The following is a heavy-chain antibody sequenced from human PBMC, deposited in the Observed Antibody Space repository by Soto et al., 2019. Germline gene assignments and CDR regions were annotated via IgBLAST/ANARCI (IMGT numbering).Heavy chain of an antibody. J-gene: IGHJ4*02. V-gene: IGHV1-69*08. CDR1: GDTFSTYT. CDR2: IIPAHDIT. Sequence: QVQLVQSGAEVKRPGSSVRVSCKTSGDTFSTYTFTWVRQAPGQGLEWLGRIIPAHDITNYAQNFQGRVTITADKSTNTAYMELSSLMSEDTAIYYCARDYKRCVIDACYSPSDYWGQGTLVTVSS. CDR3: ARDYKRCVIDACYSPSDY. D-gene: IGHD2-15*01.